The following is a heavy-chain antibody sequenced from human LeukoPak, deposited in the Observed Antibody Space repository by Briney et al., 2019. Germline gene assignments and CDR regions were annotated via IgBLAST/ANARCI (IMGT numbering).Heavy chain of an antibody. V-gene: IGHV4-38-2*01. Sequence: SETLSLTCAVSGYSISSGYYWGWIRQPPGKGLEWIGSIYHSGSTYYNPSLKSRVTISVDTSKNQFSLKLSSVTAADTAVYYCARLKTYYDSSGYYYFRDAFDIWGQGTMVTVSS. CDR1: GYSISSGYY. J-gene: IGHJ3*02. D-gene: IGHD3-22*01. CDR3: ARLKTYYDSSGYYYFRDAFDI. CDR2: IYHSGST.